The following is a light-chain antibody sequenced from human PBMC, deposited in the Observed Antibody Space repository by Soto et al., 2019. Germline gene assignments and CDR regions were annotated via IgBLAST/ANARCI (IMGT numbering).Light chain of an antibody. J-gene: IGKJ5*01. CDR1: QSVKIN. Sequence: EIVMTQSPATLSVSPGERATLSCRASQSVKINLAWYQQKPGQAPRLLIYGAFTRATGIPARFSGSGSGTEFTLTISKLQSEDFAVYYCQQYNNWPPITFGQGTRVEIK. V-gene: IGKV3-15*01. CDR2: GAF. CDR3: QQYNNWPPIT.